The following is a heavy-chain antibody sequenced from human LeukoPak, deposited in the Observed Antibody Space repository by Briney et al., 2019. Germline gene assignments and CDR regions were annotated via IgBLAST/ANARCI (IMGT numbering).Heavy chain of an antibody. CDR2: IRYDGSNK. Sequence: GSLRLSYAASGFTFSSYGMHWVRQAPGKGLEWVAFIRYDGSNKYYADSVKGRFTISRDNSKNTLYLQMNSLRAEDTAVYYCARDEGIAAAGTPFDYWGQGTLVTVSS. V-gene: IGHV3-30*02. J-gene: IGHJ4*02. D-gene: IGHD6-13*01. CDR1: GFTFSSYG. CDR3: ARDEGIAAAGTPFDY.